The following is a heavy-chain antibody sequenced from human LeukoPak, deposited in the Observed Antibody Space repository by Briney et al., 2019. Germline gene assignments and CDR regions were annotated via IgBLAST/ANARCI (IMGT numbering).Heavy chain of an antibody. J-gene: IGHJ4*02. CDR3: AKYDTFRYFDY. V-gene: IGHV3-23*01. CDR2: ISGSGTST. CDR1: GFTFSSYW. D-gene: IGHD3-22*01. Sequence: GGSLRLSCAASGFTFSSYWMHWVRQAPGKGLEWVSSISGSGTSTYYADSVKGRFTISRDNSKNTLYLQMNSLRAEDTAVYYCAKYDTFRYFDYWGQGTLVTVSS.